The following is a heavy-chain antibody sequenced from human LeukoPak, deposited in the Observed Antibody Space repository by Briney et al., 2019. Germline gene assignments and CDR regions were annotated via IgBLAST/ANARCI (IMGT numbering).Heavy chain of an antibody. CDR1: GFTFTSYS. Sequence: GGSLRLSCEVSGFTFTSYSMNWVRQAPGKGLEWVSYIRGSDTTTYYADFVKGRFTISRDNAKNSVYLQMNSLRVEDTAVYYCARDSGYEFDFWGQGTLVTVSS. D-gene: IGHD5-12*01. CDR2: IRGSDTTT. J-gene: IGHJ4*02. V-gene: IGHV3-48*04. CDR3: ARDSGYEFDF.